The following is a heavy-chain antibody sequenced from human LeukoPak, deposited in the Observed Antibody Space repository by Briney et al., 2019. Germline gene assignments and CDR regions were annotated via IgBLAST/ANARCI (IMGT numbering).Heavy chain of an antibody. V-gene: IGHV3-21*01. J-gene: IGHJ4*02. CDR3: ARVHSGYDYFDY. Sequence: GGSLRLSCAASGFTFSSYSMKWVRQAPGKGLEWVSFISSSSSYIYYADSVKGRFTISRDNAKNSLYLQMNSLRAEDTAVYYCARVHSGYDYFDYWGQGTLVTVSS. D-gene: IGHD5-12*01. CDR1: GFTFSSYS. CDR2: ISSSSSYI.